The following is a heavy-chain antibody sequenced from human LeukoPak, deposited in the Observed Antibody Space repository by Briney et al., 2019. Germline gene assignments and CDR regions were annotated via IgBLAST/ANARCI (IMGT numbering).Heavy chain of an antibody. J-gene: IGHJ4*02. V-gene: IGHV4-39*01. CDR3: ARYRSTWSGDY. CDR1: GGSISSSSYY. Sequence: SETLSLTCTVAGGSISSSSYYWGWIRQPPGKGLEWIGTIYYSGSTYYNPSLKSRVIMPVDTSKNQFSLNLSSVTAADTSVYYCARYRSTWSGDYWGQGTLVTVSS. D-gene: IGHD3-3*01. CDR2: IYYSGST.